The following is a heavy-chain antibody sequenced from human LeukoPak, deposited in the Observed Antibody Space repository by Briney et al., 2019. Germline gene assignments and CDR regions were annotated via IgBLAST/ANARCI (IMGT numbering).Heavy chain of an antibody. CDR1: GGSTSSYY. V-gene: IGHV4-59*08. D-gene: IGHD4-11*01. Sequence: SETLSLTCSVFGGSTSSYYWSWIRQPPGKGLEWIGYIYYSGSTNYNPSLKSRVTISVDTSKNQFSLKLSSVTAADTAVYYCARLGPTTVTTFLDYWGQGTPVTVSS. CDR3: ARLGPTTVTTFLDY. CDR2: IYYSGST. J-gene: IGHJ4*02.